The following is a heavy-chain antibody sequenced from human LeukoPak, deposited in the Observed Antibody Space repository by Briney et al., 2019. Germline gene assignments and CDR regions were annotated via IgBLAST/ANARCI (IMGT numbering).Heavy chain of an antibody. Sequence: GGSLRLSCAASGFTFSSYGMHWVRQAPGKGLEWVAVISYDGSNKYYADSVKGRFTISRDSSKNTLYLQMNSLRAEDTAVYYCAKDADYYDSSGYFDYWGQGTLVTVSS. J-gene: IGHJ4*02. CDR3: AKDADYYDSSGYFDY. CDR2: ISYDGSNK. CDR1: GFTFSSYG. D-gene: IGHD3-22*01. V-gene: IGHV3-30*18.